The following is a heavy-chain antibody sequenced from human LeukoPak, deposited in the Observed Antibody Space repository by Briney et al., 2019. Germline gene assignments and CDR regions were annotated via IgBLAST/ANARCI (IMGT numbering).Heavy chain of an antibody. CDR3: ARVHYYDSSGYDLGPAFDY. CDR2: ISSSSSYI. V-gene: IGHV3-21*01. D-gene: IGHD3-22*01. CDR1: GFTFSSYS. J-gene: IGHJ4*02. Sequence: PGGSLRLSCAASGFTFSSYSMNWVRQAPGKGLEWVSSISSSSSYIYYADSVKGRFTISRDNAKNSLYLQMNSLRAEDTAVYYCARVHYYDSSGYDLGPAFDYWGQGTLVTVSS.